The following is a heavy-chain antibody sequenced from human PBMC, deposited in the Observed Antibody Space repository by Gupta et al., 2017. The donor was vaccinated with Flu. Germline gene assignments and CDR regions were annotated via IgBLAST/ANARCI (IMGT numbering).Heavy chain of an antibody. CDR2: AGTSGDT. D-gene: IGHD6-13*01. Sequence: TGRGLEWVSGAGTSGDTFYPGSVKGRFTIYRENAKNSLHLQISNLRADDTGVYYCVRDRGLAAGFRENWYFDLWGRGTLVTVSS. CDR3: VRDRGLAAGFRENWYFDL. J-gene: IGHJ2*01. V-gene: IGHV3-13*01.